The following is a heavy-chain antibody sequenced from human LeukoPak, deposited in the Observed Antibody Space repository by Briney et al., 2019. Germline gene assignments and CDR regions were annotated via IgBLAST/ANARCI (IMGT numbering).Heavy chain of an antibody. V-gene: IGHV3-33*01. D-gene: IGHD6-19*01. CDR2: IWYDGSNK. CDR1: GFTFSSYG. CDR3: ARDDGVYSSGWYWAEGSDY. Sequence: PGRSLRLSCAASGFTFSSYGMHWVRQAPGKGLEWVAVIWYDGSNKYYADSVKGRFTISRDNSKNTLYLQMNSLRAEDTAVYYCARDDGVYSSGWYWAEGSDYWGQGTLVTVSS. J-gene: IGHJ4*02.